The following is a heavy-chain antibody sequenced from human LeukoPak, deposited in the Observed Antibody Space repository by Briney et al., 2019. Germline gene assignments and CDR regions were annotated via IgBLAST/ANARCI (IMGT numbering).Heavy chain of an antibody. Sequence: GGSLRLSCAASGFTFSSYAMHWVRQAPGKGLEYVSTISSNGGSTYYANSVKGRFTISRDNSKNTLFLLMGSLRAEDMAVYYCARDRYPDIAMAADSFDYWGQGTLVTVSS. CDR2: ISSNGGST. D-gene: IGHD6-19*01. CDR3: ARDRYPDIAMAADSFDY. CDR1: GFTFSSYA. J-gene: IGHJ4*02. V-gene: IGHV3-64*01.